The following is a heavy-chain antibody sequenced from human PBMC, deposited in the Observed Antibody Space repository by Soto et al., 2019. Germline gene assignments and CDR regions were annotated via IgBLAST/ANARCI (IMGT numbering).Heavy chain of an antibody. D-gene: IGHD3-10*01. CDR1: GGSVSSGSYY. CDR2: IYSSGST. V-gene: IGHV4-61*01. CDR3: ARGRPLLWFGELSPYYFDS. Sequence: SETLSLTCTVSGGSVSSGSYYWSWIRQPPEKGLEWIGYIYSSGSTNYNPSLKSRVTISVDTSRNQFSLKLSSVTAADTAVYYCARGRPLLWFGELSPYYFDSWGRGILVTAPQ. J-gene: IGHJ4*02.